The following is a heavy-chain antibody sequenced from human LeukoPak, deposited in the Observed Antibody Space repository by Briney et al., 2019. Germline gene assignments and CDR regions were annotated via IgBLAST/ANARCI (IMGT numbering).Heavy chain of an antibody. V-gene: IGHV1-8*01. CDR1: GYTFTSYD. CDR2: MSPNSGDT. J-gene: IGHJ4*01. CDR3: ARDNDKVVDH. D-gene: IGHD1-1*01. Sequence: VASVKVSCKASGYTFTSYDFNWVRQATGQRPEWMGWMSPNSGDTGYAQKFQDRVTMTRNTSISTAYMELRSLEYDDTAIYYCARDNDKVVDHWGQGTLVTVSS.